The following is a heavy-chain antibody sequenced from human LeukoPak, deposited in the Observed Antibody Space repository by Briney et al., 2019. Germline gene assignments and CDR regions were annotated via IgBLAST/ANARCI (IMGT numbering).Heavy chain of an antibody. CDR1: GFTVSSNY. CDR2: IYSGGST. CDR3: ARDHLQLRGYFDY. V-gene: IGHV3-53*01. D-gene: IGHD1-1*01. Sequence: GGSLRLSCAASGFTVSSNYMSWVRQAPGEGLEWVSVIYSGGSTYYADSVKGRFTISRDNSKNTLYLQMNSLRAEDTAVYYCARDHLQLRGYFDYWGQGTLVTVSS. J-gene: IGHJ4*02.